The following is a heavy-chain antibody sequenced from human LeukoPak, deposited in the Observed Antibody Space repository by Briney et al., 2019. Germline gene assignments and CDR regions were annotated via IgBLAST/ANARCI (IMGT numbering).Heavy chain of an antibody. V-gene: IGHV3-33*01. CDR1: GFTFSSYG. CDR3: AREEEGPFDY. CDR2: IWYDGSSK. Sequence: GRSLRLSCAASGFTFSSYGMHWVRQAPGKGLEWVAVIWYDGSSKYYADSVKGRLTISRDNSKNTLYLQMNSLRAEGTAVYYCAREEEGPFDYWGQGTLVTVSS. J-gene: IGHJ4*02.